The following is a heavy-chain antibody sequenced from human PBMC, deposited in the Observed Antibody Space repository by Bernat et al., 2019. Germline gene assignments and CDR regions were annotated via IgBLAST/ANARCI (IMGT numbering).Heavy chain of an antibody. CDR1: GGTFSSYA. D-gene: IGHD3-3*01. CDR3: ARGSRYYDFWSGYPKDYGMDV. J-gene: IGHJ6*02. Sequence: QVQLVQSGAEVKKPGSSVKVSCKASGGTFSSYAISWLRQAPGQGLEWMGRIIPILGIANYAQKFQGRVTITADKSTSTAYMELSSLRSEDTAVYYCARGSRYYDFWSGYPKDYGMDVWGQGTTVTVSS. V-gene: IGHV1-69*04. CDR2: IIPILGIA.